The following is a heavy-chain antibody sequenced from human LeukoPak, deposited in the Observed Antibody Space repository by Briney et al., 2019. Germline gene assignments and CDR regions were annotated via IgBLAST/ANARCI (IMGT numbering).Heavy chain of an antibody. Sequence: HAGGSLRLSCVVSGFTFSDHFLDWDRQAPGQGLVWVGRSRNRAKSYTTEYAASVKGRYTISRDDSKNSLYLQMNSLKTEDTAVYYCVRVGSVAGSDYLDYWGQGTLVTVSS. CDR2: SRNRAKSYTT. J-gene: IGHJ4*02. CDR3: VRVGSVAGSDYLDY. CDR1: GFTFSDHF. V-gene: IGHV3-72*01. D-gene: IGHD6-19*01.